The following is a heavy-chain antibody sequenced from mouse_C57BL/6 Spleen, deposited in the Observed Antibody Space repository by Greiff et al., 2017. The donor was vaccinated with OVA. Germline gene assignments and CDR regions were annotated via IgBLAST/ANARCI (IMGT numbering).Heavy chain of an antibody. D-gene: IGHD2-2*01. CDR1: GYTFTSYT. V-gene: IGHV1-4*01. CDR3: AREGGYDVVSFAY. CDR2: INPSSGYT. Sequence: QVQLQQSGAELARPGASVKMSCKASGYTFTSYTMHWVKQRPGQGLEWIGYINPSSGYTKYNQKFKDKATLTADKSSSTAYMQLSSLTSEDSAVYYCAREGGYDVVSFAYWGQGTLVTVSA. J-gene: IGHJ3*01.